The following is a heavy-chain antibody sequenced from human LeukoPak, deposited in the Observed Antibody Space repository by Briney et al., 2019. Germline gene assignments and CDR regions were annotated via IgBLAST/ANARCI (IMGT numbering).Heavy chain of an antibody. J-gene: IGHJ6*03. CDR3: ARRTYIVARPIYYYYYYMDV. V-gene: IGHV1-8*01. Sequence: ASVKVSCKASGYTFTSYDINWVRQATGQGLEWMGWMNPNSGNTGYAQKFQGRVTMTRNTSISTAYMELSSLRSEDTAVYYCARRTYIVARPIYYYYYYMDVWGKGTTVTVSS. CDR2: MNPNSGNT. D-gene: IGHD6-6*01. CDR1: GYTFTSYD.